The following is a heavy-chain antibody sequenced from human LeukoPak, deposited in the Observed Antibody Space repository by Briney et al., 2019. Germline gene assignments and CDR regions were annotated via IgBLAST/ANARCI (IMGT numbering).Heavy chain of an antibody. Sequence: GGSLRLSCVASGFTLRSYSMNWVRQAPGKGLEWVSFISSSSRHISYADSVRGRFTISRDNAKNSLYLQMNSLRAEDTAIYYCARESGYYNWFDPWGQGTLVTVSS. J-gene: IGHJ5*02. CDR2: ISSSSRHI. CDR1: GFTLRSYS. V-gene: IGHV3-21*01. CDR3: ARESGYYNWFDP. D-gene: IGHD5-12*01.